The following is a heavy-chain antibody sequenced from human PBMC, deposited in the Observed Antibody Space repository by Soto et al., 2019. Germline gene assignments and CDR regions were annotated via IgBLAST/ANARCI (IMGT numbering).Heavy chain of an antibody. J-gene: IGHJ6*02. CDR3: ARLPYFYYYYGMDV. Sequence: GESLTISCKGSGYTFSTYWIGWVRQMPGKGLEWMGIIYPGDSVTKYSPSFQGQVTISVDKSISTAYLHWSSLKASDTAMYYCARLPYFYYYYGMDVWGQGNTVTV. V-gene: IGHV5-51*01. CDR2: IYPGDSVT. CDR1: GYTFSTYW.